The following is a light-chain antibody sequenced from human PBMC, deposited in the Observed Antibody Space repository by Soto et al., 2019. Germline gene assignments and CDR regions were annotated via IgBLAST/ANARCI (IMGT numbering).Light chain of an antibody. Sequence: QSVLTQPPSASGSPGQSVTISCTGTSSDVGGYNYVSWYQQHPGKAPKLMIYEVSQRPSGVPDRFSGSKSGTTASLTVSGLQAEEEADYYCSSDAGINNLVFGGGTKVTVL. CDR2: EVS. CDR1: SSDVGGYNY. CDR3: SSDAGINNLV. J-gene: IGLJ2*01. V-gene: IGLV2-8*01.